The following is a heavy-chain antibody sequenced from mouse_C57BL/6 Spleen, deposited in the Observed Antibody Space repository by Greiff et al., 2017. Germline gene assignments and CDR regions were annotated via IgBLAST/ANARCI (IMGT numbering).Heavy chain of an antibody. Sequence: EVQLQESGAELVRPGASVKLSCTASGFNIKDDYMHWVKQRPEQGLEWIGWIDPENGDTEYASKFQGKATITADTSSNTAYLQLSSLTSEDTAVYYCTTDYYGSRGFDYWGQGTTLTVSS. V-gene: IGHV14-4*01. CDR3: TTDYYGSRGFDY. CDR1: GFNIKDDY. J-gene: IGHJ2*01. CDR2: IDPENGDT. D-gene: IGHD1-1*01.